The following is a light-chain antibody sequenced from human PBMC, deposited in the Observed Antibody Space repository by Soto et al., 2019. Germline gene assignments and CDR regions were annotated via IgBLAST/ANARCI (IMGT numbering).Light chain of an antibody. CDR3: QQRSNWPS. CDR1: QSVSSY. J-gene: IGKJ4*01. CDR2: DAS. Sequence: EIGFTQTPTTPSLSPGERATLSCRASQSVSSYLAWYQQKPGQAPRLLIYDASNRATGIPAGFSGSGSGTDFTLTISSLEPEDFAVYYCQQRSNWPSFGGGTKVDIK. V-gene: IGKV3-11*01.